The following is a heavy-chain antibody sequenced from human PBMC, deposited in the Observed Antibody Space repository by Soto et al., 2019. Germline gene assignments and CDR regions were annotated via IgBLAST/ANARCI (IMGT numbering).Heavy chain of an antibody. V-gene: IGHV1-2*02. CDR3: AREASAVISLDY. J-gene: IGHJ4*02. CDR1: GYIFIAYS. CDR2: VNPNSGDT. Sequence: ASVKVSCKASGYIFIAYSMHWVRQAPGQGLEWMGWVNPNSGDTIYAQKFQGRVTLTIDTSITTAYMELSSLTSDYTAVYYCAREASAVISLDYWGQGTLVTVSS. D-gene: IGHD6-19*01.